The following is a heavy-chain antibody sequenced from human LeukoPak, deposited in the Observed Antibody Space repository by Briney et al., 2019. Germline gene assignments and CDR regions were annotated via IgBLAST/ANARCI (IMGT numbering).Heavy chain of an antibody. CDR1: GYTFTNYA. CDR3: ARVPFVVMGDTGNWFDP. Sequence: ASVKVSCKASGYTFTNYAMNWVRQAPGQGLEWMGWINTNTGNPMYAQGFTGRFVFSLDIFVSTAYLQISSLKAEDTAVYYCARVPFVVMGDTGNWFDPWGQGTLVTVSS. D-gene: IGHD2-8*01. V-gene: IGHV7-4-1*02. CDR2: INTNTGNP. J-gene: IGHJ5*02.